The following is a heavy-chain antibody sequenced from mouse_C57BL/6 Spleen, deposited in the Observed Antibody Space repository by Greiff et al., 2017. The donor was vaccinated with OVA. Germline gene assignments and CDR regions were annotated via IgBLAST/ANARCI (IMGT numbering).Heavy chain of an antibody. D-gene: IGHD3-1*01. CDR3: ARGGDSAWFAY. CDR2: INPGSGGT. V-gene: IGHV1-54*01. Sequence: QVQLQHSGAELVRPGTSVKVSCKASGYAFTNYLIEWVKQRPGQGLEWIGVINPGSGGTNYNEKFKGKATLTADKSSSTAYMQLSSLTSEDSAVYFCARGGDSAWFAYWGQGTLVTVSA. CDR1: GYAFTNYL. J-gene: IGHJ3*01.